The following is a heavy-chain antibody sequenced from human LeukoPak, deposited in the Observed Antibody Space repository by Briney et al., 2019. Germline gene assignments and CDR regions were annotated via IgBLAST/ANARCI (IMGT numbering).Heavy chain of an antibody. D-gene: IGHD5-18*01. V-gene: IGHV3-33*06. CDR2: IWYDGSNK. Sequence: GGSLRLSCAASGFTFSSYGMHWVRQAPGMGLEWVAVIWYDGSNKYYADSVKGRFTISRDNSKNTLYLQMNSLRAEDTAVYYCAKDDTAMDSGWFDPWGQGTLVTVSS. CDR1: GFTFSSYG. CDR3: AKDDTAMDSGWFDP. J-gene: IGHJ5*02.